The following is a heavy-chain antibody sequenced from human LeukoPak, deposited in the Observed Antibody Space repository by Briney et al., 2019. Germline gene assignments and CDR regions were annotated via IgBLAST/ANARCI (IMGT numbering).Heavy chain of an antibody. CDR1: GGSISSYY. CDR2: IYYIGST. Sequence: SETLSLTCTVSGGSISSYYWSWIRQPPGKGLEWIWYIYYIGSTNYNPSLKSRVTISVLTSKNPFSLNLSSLTAADPAVYYCATLPGGDDAFDIWGQGTMVPVSS. V-gene: IGHV4-59*01. CDR3: ATLPGGDDAFDI. D-gene: IGHD4-23*01. J-gene: IGHJ3*02.